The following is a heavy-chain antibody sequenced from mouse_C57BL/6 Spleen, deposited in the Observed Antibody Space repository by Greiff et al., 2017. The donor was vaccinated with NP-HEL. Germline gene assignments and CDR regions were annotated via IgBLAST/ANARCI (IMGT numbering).Heavy chain of an antibody. Sequence: QRVESGGGLVKPGGSLKLSCAASGFTFSDYGMHWVRQAPEKGLEWVAYISSGSSTIYYADTVKGRFTISRDNAKNTLFLQMTSLRSEDTAMYYCAKGDYDSTSYAKDYWGQGTSVTVSS. J-gene: IGHJ4*01. CDR1: GFTFSDYG. CDR3: AKGDYDSTSYAKDY. CDR2: ISSGSSTI. D-gene: IGHD2-4*01. V-gene: IGHV5-17*01.